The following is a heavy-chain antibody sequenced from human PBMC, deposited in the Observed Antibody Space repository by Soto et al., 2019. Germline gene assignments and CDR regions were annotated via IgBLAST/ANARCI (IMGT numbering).Heavy chain of an antibody. J-gene: IGHJ6*02. CDR2: IYYSGST. CDR3: ASLSQQRGIAAAGCYCYYGVDV. V-gene: IGHV4-59*08. D-gene: IGHD6-13*01. CDR1: GGSISRYY. Sequence: SEPLSLNCTVTGGSISRYYRSWSRQPPGKGLEWIGYIYYSGSTNYNPSLKSRATISVDTSKNQFSLKLSSVTAADTAVYYCASLSQQRGIAAAGCYCYYGVDVWGQGPTVTVPS.